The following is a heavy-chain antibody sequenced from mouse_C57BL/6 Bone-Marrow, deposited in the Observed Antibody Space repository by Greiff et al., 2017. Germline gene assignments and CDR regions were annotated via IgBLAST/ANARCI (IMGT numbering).Heavy chain of an antibody. CDR1: GYTFTDYN. J-gene: IGHJ3*01. V-gene: IGHV1-18*01. CDR3: ARSGYDYDWFAY. Sequence: FQLQQSGPELVKPGASVRIPCKASGYTFTDYNRDWVKQSHGKSLEWIGDINPNNGGTIYNQKFKGKATLTVDKSSSTAYMELRSLTSEDTAVYYCARSGYDYDWFAYWGQGTLVTVSA. CDR2: INPNNGGT. D-gene: IGHD2-4*01.